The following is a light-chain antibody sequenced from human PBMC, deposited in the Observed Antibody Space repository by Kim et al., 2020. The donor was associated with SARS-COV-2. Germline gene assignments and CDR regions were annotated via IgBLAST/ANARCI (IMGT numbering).Light chain of an antibody. CDR3: QVWDTSAHVL. V-gene: IGLV3-9*01. Sequence: SYELTQPLSVSVALGQTARVACGGNNIGSKNVHWYQQKPGQAPVLVIYRDSNRPSGIPERFSGSNSGNTATLTINRAQAGDEGDYYCQVWDTSAHVLFGG. CDR2: RDS. J-gene: IGLJ2*01. CDR1: NIGSKN.